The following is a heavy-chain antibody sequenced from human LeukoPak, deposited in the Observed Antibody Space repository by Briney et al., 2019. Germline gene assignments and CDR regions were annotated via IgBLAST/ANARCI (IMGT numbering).Heavy chain of an antibody. CDR2: ISGSGGST. V-gene: IGHV3-23*01. D-gene: IGHD2-2*01. CDR3: AKAGSSDCSSTSCYADY. Sequence: GGSLRLSCAASGFTFSSYAMSWVRQAPGKGLEWVSAISGSGGSTYYADSVKGRFTISRDNSKNTLYLQMNSLRAEDTAVYYCAKAGSSDCSSTSCYADYWGQGTLVTVSS. J-gene: IGHJ4*02. CDR1: GFTFSSYA.